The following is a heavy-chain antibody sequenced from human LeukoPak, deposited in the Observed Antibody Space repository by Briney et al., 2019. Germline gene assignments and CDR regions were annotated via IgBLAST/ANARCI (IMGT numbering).Heavy chain of an antibody. J-gene: IGHJ4*02. D-gene: IGHD1-7*01. V-gene: IGHV3-30*04. CDR2: ISYDGSNK. CDR3: ARGTTGTTVAGLAY. CDR1: GFTFSSYA. Sequence: GGSLRLSCAASGFTFSSYAMHWVRQAPGKGLQRVAVISYDGSNKYYADSVKGRFTISRDNSKNTLYLQMNSLRTEDTAVYYCARGTTGTTVAGLAYWGQGTLVTVSS.